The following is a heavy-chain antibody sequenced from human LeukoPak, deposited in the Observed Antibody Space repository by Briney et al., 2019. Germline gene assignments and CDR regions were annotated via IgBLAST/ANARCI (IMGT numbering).Heavy chain of an antibody. J-gene: IGHJ5*02. CDR3: TRRGGSSSSDWFDR. V-gene: IGHV4-59*08. CDR2: VYYTGST. CDR1: GGSISNYY. Sequence: SETLSLTCTVSGGSISNYYWSWIRQPPGKGLEWIGYVYYTGSTSYNPSLKSRVTISGDTSKNQFSLKLSSVTAADTAVYYCTRRGGSSSSDWFDRWGQGTLVIVSS. D-gene: IGHD6-6*01.